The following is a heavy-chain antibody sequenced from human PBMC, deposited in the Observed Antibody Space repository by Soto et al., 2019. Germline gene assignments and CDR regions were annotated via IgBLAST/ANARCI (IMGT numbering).Heavy chain of an antibody. D-gene: IGHD3-16*01. J-gene: IGHJ6*02. CDR2: IWYDGSNK. Sequence: GGSLRLSCAASGFTFSSYGMHWVRQAPGKGLEWVAVIWYDGSNKYYADSVKGRFTISRDNSKNTLYLQMNSLRAEDTAVYYCARDWSMTTFYYGMDVWGQGTTVTVS. CDR1: GFTFSSYG. V-gene: IGHV3-33*01. CDR3: ARDWSMTTFYYGMDV.